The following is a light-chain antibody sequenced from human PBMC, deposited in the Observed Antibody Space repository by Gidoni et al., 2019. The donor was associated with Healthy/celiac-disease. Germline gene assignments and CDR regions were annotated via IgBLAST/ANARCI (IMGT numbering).Light chain of an antibody. CDR1: QSVSSN. CDR2: GAS. CDR3: QQYNDLPET. J-gene: IGKJ1*01. V-gene: IGKV3-15*01. Sequence: IGLTQPPVILSVSPGERATLSCRASQSVSSNLAWYQQKPGQGFRLLIYGASARDTGIPARFSGSGSGTEFTLTISSLQSEDFAVYYCQQYNDLPETFGQXTQVEIK.